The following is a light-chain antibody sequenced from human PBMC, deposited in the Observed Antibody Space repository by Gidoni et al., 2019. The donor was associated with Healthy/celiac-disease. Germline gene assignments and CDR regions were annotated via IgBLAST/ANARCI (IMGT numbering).Light chain of an antibody. CDR1: QSISSY. CDR2: AAS. Sequence: DIQMTQSPSSLSASVGDRVTITFRASQSISSYLNWYQQKPGKAPKLLIYAASSLQSGVPSRFSCSGSGTDFTLTLSRLHPEDFATYYCQLSYSTPRTFGQGTKVEIK. J-gene: IGKJ1*01. CDR3: QLSYSTPRT. V-gene: IGKV1-39*01.